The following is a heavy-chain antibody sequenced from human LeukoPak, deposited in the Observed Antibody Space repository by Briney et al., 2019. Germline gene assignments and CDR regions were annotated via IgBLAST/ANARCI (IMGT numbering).Heavy chain of an antibody. CDR3: AKDGRFYYGSGSYYPDY. J-gene: IGHJ4*02. CDR1: GVTFSSYG. V-gene: IGHV3-30*02. CDR2: TRYDGNGK. D-gene: IGHD3-10*01. Sequence: GEPLRLSCVASGVTFSSYGMHWVRRAPGEGLEWVAFTRYDGNGKYYADSVKGRFSISRDNSKNTLYLQMNSLRVEDTAVYYCAKDGRFYYGSGSYYPDYWGQGTLVTVSS.